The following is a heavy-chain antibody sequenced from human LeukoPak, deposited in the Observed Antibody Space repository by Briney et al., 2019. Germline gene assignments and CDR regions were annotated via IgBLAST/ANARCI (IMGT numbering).Heavy chain of an antibody. J-gene: IGHJ4*02. CDR1: GFTFSSYA. D-gene: IGHD1-26*01. CDR2: FSGSGGST. Sequence: GGSLRLSCAASGFTFSSYAMSWVRQAPGKGLECISGFSGSGGSTYYADSVKGRFTISRDNSKNTLYLQMNSLRAEDTAVYYCAKDLGFIVGGGYWGQGTLVTVSS. V-gene: IGHV3-23*01. CDR3: AKDLGFIVGGGY.